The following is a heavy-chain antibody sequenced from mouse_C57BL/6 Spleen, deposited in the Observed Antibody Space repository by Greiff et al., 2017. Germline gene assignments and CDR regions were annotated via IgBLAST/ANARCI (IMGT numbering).Heavy chain of an antibody. V-gene: IGHV3-6*01. D-gene: IGHD1-1*01. CDR2: ISYDGSN. Sequence: EVQLQQSGPGLVKPSQSLSLTCSVTGYSITSGYYWNWIRQFPGNKLEWMGYISYDGSNNYNPSLQNRISITRYTSKNQFFLKLNSVTTEDTATYYCARSYGSTDYWGQGTTLTVSS. CDR1: GYSITSGYY. J-gene: IGHJ2*01. CDR3: ARSYGSTDY.